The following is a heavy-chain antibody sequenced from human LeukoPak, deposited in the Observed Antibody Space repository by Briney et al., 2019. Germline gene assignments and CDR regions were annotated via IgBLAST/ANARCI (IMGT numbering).Heavy chain of an antibody. D-gene: IGHD3-10*01. CDR3: AKGGTMVRGVNPLGDYGMDV. Sequence: GASVKVSCKAPGYTFTSYYMHWVRQAPGQGLEWMGIINPSGGSTSYAQKFQGRVTMTRDTSISTAYMELRSLRSEDTAVYYCAKGGTMVRGVNPLGDYGMDVWGQGTTVTVSS. V-gene: IGHV1-46*01. CDR2: INPSGGST. J-gene: IGHJ6*02. CDR1: GYTFTSYY.